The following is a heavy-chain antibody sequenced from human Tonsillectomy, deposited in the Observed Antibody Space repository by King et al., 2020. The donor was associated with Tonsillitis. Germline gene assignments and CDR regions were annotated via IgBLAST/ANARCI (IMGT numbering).Heavy chain of an antibody. CDR2: IYYSGST. D-gene: IGHD1-20*01. Sequence: VQLQESGPGLVKPSETLSLTCTVSGGSISSYYWSWIRQPPGKGLEWIGYIYYSGSTNYNPSLKSRVTISGDTSNNQFSLKLSSVTTADTAVYYCARGARYNWNYYYYYMDVWDKGTAVTVSS. J-gene: IGHJ6*03. CDR1: GGSISSYY. CDR3: ARGARYNWNYYYYYMDV. V-gene: IGHV4-59*01.